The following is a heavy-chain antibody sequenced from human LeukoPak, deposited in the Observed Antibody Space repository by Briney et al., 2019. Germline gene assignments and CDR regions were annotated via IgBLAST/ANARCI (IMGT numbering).Heavy chain of an antibody. Sequence: GGSLRLSCAASGITVSTFWMHWVRHAPGEGLVWVSRINTDGSVTNYADSVEGRLTISRDNAKNMLYLQMNDLRAEDTAVYYCVTDRYSDSAFGDWGQGTLVTVSS. CDR3: VTDRYSDSAFGD. D-gene: IGHD1-26*01. J-gene: IGHJ4*02. V-gene: IGHV3-74*01. CDR1: GITVSTFW. CDR2: INTDGSVT.